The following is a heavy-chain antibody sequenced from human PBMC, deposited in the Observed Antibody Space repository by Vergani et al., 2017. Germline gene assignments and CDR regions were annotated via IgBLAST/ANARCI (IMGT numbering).Heavy chain of an antibody. CDR1: GGTFSSYA. CDR2: IIPILGTA. J-gene: IGHJ4*02. CDR3: ARSFLYDLYFDY. Sequence: QVQLVQSGAEVKKPGSSVKVSCKASGGTFSSYAISWVRQAPGQGLEWMGRIIPILGTANYAQKFQGRVTITADESTSTAYMALSSLRSEDTAVYYCARSFLYDLYFDYWGQGTLVTVSS. D-gene: IGHD3-3*01. V-gene: IGHV1-69*11.